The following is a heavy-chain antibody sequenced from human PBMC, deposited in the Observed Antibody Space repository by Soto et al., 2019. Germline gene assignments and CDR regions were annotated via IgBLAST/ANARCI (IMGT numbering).Heavy chain of an antibody. V-gene: IGHV1-69*12. CDR3: AREGYGADWFDP. D-gene: IGHD4-17*01. Sequence: QVQLVQSGAEVKKPGSSVKVSCKASGGTFSSYAISWVRQAPGQGLEWMGGIIPIFGTANYAQKFQGRATITADESTSTAYMALSSLRSEDTAVYYCAREGYGADWFDPWGKGTLVTVSS. CDR2: IIPIFGTA. J-gene: IGHJ5*02. CDR1: GGTFSSYA.